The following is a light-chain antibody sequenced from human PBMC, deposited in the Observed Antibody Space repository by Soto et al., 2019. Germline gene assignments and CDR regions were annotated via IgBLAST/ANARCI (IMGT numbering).Light chain of an antibody. CDR2: GAS. V-gene: IGKV3-20*01. CDR1: QSVSSSY. Sequence: EIVLTQSPGTLSLSPGERATLSCRASQSVSSSYLAWYQQKPGQAPRLLIYGASSKPTGIPDRFSGSESGTDFTLTISRLEPEDLAVYYCQQYGSSQITFGQGTRLEIK. CDR3: QQYGSSQIT. J-gene: IGKJ5*01.